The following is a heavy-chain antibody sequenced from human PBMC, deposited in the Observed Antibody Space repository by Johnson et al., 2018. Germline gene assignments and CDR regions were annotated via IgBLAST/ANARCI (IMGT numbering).Heavy chain of an antibody. CDR2: IKQDGGEK. D-gene: IGHD2-21*02. V-gene: IGHV3-7*01. CDR3: ARGVHCGGDCYSWGALDI. Sequence: EVQLVESGGGLVQPGGSLRLSCVASGFTFSSYWMTWVRQAPGKGLEWVANIKQDGGEKYYVDSVKGRFTISRDNAKNSLYLQMNSLRDEDTAVYYCARGVHCGGDCYSWGALDIWGQGTMVTVSS. J-gene: IGHJ3*02. CDR1: GFTFSSYW.